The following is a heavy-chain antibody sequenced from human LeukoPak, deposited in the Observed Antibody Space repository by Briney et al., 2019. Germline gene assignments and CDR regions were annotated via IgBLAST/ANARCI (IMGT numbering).Heavy chain of an antibody. J-gene: IGHJ6*02. V-gene: IGHV3-33*01. CDR2: IWYDGSNK. D-gene: IGHD3-16*01. Sequence: PGRSLRLSCAASGFTFSSYGTHRVRQAPGKGLEWVAVIWYDGSNKYYADSVKGRFTISRDNSKNTLYLQMNSLRAEDTAVYYCAREDDYYVWEEQDYYYNYGMDVWGQGITVTVSS. CDR1: GFTFSSYG. CDR3: AREDDYYVWEEQDYYYNYGMDV.